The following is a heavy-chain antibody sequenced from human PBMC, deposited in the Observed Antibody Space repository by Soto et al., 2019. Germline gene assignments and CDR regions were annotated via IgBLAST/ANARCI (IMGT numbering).Heavy chain of an antibody. V-gene: IGHV3-23*01. CDR2: ISGSGGST. Sequence: EVQLLESGGGLVQPGGSLRLSCAASGFTFSSYAMSWVRQAPGKGLGWVSAISGSGGSTYYADSVKGRFTISRDNSKNTLYLQMNSLRAEDTAVYYCAKVLRFLEWLLDYYYYGMDVWGQGTTVTVSS. CDR1: GFTFSSYA. J-gene: IGHJ6*02. CDR3: AKVLRFLEWLLDYYYYGMDV. D-gene: IGHD3-3*01.